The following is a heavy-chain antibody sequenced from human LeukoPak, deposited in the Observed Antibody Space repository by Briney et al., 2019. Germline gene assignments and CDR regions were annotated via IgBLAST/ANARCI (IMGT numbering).Heavy chain of an antibody. CDR3: ARGSSSRGYYYYYMDV. V-gene: IGHV4-31*03. Sequence: TLSLTCTVSGGSISSGGYYWSWIRQHPGKGLEWIGYIYYSGSTYYNPSLKSRVTISVDTSKNQFSLKLSSVTAADTAVYYCARGSSSRGYYYYYMDVWGKGTTVTVSS. CDR2: IYYSGST. CDR1: GGSISSGGYY. J-gene: IGHJ6*03. D-gene: IGHD6-6*01.